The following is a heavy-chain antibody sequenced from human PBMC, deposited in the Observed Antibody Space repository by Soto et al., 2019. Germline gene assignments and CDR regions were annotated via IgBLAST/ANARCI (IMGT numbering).Heavy chain of an antibody. J-gene: IGHJ4*02. D-gene: IGHD6-6*01. CDR3: ARPGRGQLVFDY. Sequence: SETLSLTCTVSGGSISSSSYYWGWIRQPPGKGLEWIGSIYYSGSTYYNPSLKSRVTISVDTSKNQFSLKLSSVTAADTAVYYCARPGRGQLVFDYWGQGTLVTVS. CDR1: GGSISSSSYY. CDR2: IYYSGST. V-gene: IGHV4-39*01.